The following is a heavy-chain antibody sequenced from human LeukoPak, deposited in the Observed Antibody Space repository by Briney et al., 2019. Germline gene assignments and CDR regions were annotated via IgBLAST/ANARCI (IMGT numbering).Heavy chain of an antibody. CDR1: GFTFSNYW. J-gene: IGHJ4*02. CDR2: INPDGSTT. D-gene: IGHD3-22*01. CDR3: TRVGQSYSSSGQALDH. Sequence: GGSLRLSCAASGFTFSNYWMHWVRQDPGKGLVWVSFINPDGSTTNYADSVKGRFTMSRDNARNSLFLQMNSLGAEDTAVYYCTRVGQSYSSSGQALDHWGQGTLVTVSS. V-gene: IGHV3-74*01.